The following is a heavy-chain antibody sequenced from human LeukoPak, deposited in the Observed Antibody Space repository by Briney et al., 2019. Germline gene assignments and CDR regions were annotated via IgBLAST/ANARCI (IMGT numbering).Heavy chain of an antibody. J-gene: IGHJ5*02. CDR1: GGSFGGYY. D-gene: IGHD2-2*01. CDR3: ARGYIVVVPAAIGWFDP. Sequence: PSETLSLTCAVYGGSFGGYYWSWIRQPPGRGLEWIGEINHSGSTNYNPSLKSRVTISVDTSKNQFSLKLSSVTAADTAVYYCARGYIVVVPAAIGWFDPWGQGTLVTVSS. V-gene: IGHV4-34*01. CDR2: INHSGST.